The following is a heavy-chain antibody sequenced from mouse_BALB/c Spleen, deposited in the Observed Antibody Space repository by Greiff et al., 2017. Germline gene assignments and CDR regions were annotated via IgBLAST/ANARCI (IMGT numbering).Heavy chain of an antibody. CDR1: GFSLTSYG. CDR3: ARGPSRRAMDY. CDR2: IWAGGST. Sequence: VQVVESGPGLVAPSQSLSITCTVSGFSLTSYGVHWVRQPPGKGLEWLGVIWAGGSTNYNSALMSRLSISKDNSKSQVFLKMNSLQTDDTAMYYCARGPSRRAMDYWGQGTSVTVSS. V-gene: IGHV2-9*02. J-gene: IGHJ4*01.